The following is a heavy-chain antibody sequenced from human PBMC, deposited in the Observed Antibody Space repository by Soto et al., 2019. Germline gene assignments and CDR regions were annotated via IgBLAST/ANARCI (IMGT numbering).Heavy chain of an antibody. V-gene: IGHV4-34*01. Sequence: SGTLSLTCAVYGASFRGYYWGWGRQPPARGLQWIGETYYSGNTYFNPSLRSRVTISFDTPKTQFSLRLTSVTASDTAVYYCARPDSSSWAAPFCSWGQGTLVTVSS. CDR1: GASFRGYY. CDR3: ARPDSSSWAAPFCS. D-gene: IGHD6-13*01. CDR2: TYYSGNT. J-gene: IGHJ5*02.